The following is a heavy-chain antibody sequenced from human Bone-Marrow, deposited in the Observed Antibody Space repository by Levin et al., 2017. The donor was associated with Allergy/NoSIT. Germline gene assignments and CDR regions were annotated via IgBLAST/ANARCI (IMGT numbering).Heavy chain of an antibody. CDR1: GFTFNSYA. J-gene: IGHJ4*02. Sequence: GGSLRLSCAASGFTFNSYALSWVRQAPGKGLEWVSAISGSGSSTYYADSVKGRFTISRDNSKTTLYLQMTRLRGEDTAVSYCATGAGWVAGAGALIWGQGTLVTVSS. V-gene: IGHV3-23*01. CDR2: ISGSGSST. CDR3: ATGAGWVAGAGALI. D-gene: IGHD6-19*01.